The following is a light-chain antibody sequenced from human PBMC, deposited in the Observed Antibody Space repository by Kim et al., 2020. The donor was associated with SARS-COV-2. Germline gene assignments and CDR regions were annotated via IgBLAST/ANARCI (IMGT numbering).Light chain of an antibody. CDR1: SSTIASNY. J-gene: IGLJ3*02. V-gene: IGLV1-51*01. Sequence: QSVLTQPPSVSAAPGQMVTISCSGSSSTIASNYISWYQHLPGTVPKLLIYDNQRRPSGIPDRFSGSKSATSATLVITGLQTGDEADYHCATWDNSLRAWVFGGGTQLTVL. CDR3: ATWDNSLRAWV. CDR2: DNQ.